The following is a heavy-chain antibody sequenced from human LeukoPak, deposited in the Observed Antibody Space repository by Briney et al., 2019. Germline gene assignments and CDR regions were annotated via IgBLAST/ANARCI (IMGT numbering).Heavy chain of an antibody. J-gene: IGHJ4*02. CDR2: INHSGST. V-gene: IGHV4-34*01. D-gene: IGHD3-22*01. CDR3: ARVYDSNRSGYFDY. Sequence: SETLSLTCAVYGGSFSDYYWNWIRHPPGKGLEWIGEINHSGSTNYNPSLKSRVTISVDTSKNQFSLKLSSVTAADTAVYYCARVYDSNRSGYFDYWGQGTLVTVSS. CDR1: GGSFSDYY.